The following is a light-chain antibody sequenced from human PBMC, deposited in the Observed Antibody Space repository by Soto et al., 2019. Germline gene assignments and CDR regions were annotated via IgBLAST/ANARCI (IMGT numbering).Light chain of an antibody. V-gene: IGLV2-14*01. CDR3: LSKTSTISYV. Sequence: QSAMTQPACVSGSPGESIVISFTGTPSDVGGYNDVSWYQQHAGKVPNLLIRVVSNRPSGVSNRFSGSKSGNTASLTISGLQAEDEADYYCLSKTSTISYVFGTGTKVTVL. J-gene: IGLJ1*01. CDR2: VVS. CDR1: PSDVGGYND.